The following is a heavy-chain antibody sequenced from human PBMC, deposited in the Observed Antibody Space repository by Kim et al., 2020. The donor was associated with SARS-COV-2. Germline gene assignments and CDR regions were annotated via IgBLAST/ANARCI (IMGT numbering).Heavy chain of an antibody. J-gene: IGHJ4*02. V-gene: IGHV1-69*13. Sequence: SVKVSCKASGGTFSSYAISWVRQAPGQGLEWMGGIIPIFGTANYAQKFQGRVTITADESTSTAYMELSSLRSEDTAVYYCAREGGLGGSSWYWYYWGQGTLVTVSS. CDR2: IIPIFGTA. CDR1: GGTFSSYA. CDR3: AREGGLGGSSWYWYY. D-gene: IGHD6-13*01.